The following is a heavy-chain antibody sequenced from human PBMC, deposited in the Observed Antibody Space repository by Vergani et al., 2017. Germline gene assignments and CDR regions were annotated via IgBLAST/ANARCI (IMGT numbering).Heavy chain of an antibody. J-gene: IGHJ4*02. Sequence: QLQLQESGPGLVKPSETLSLTCTVSGGSISSSSYYWGWIRQPPGKGLEWIGSIYYSGSTYYNPSLKRRVTISVDTSKNQFSLKLSSVTAADTAVYYCARSTGELGDFDYWGQGTLVTVSS. CDR2: IYYSGST. D-gene: IGHD1-1*01. CDR1: GGSISSSSYY. V-gene: IGHV4-39*01. CDR3: ARSTGELGDFDY.